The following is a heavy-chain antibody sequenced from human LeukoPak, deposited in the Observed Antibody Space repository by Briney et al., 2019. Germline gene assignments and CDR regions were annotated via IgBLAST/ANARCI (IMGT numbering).Heavy chain of an antibody. Sequence: SVKVSCTASGGTFSSYAISWVRQAPGQGLEWMGRIIPILGIANYAQKFQGRVTITADKSTSTAYMELSSLRSEDTAVYYCARVYYDFWSGNFYYYYGMDVWGQGTTVTVSS. CDR2: IIPILGIA. CDR1: GGTFSSYA. CDR3: ARVYYDFWSGNFYYYYGMDV. V-gene: IGHV1-69*04. D-gene: IGHD3-3*01. J-gene: IGHJ6*02.